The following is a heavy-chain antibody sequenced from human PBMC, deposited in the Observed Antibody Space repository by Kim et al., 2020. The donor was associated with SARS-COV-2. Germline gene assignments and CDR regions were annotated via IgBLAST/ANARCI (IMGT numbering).Heavy chain of an antibody. D-gene: IGHD6-6*01. CDR1: GGSISSYY. J-gene: IGHJ6*02. CDR2: IYYSGST. Sequence: SETLSLTCTVSGGSISSYYWSWIRQPPGKGLEWIGYIYYSGSTNYNPSLKSRVTISVDTSKNQFSLKLSSVTAADTAVYYCARHRSEYSSSSGQPGFYYYYGMDVWGQGTTVTVSS. CDR3: ARHRSEYSSSSGQPGFYYYYGMDV. V-gene: IGHV4-59*08.